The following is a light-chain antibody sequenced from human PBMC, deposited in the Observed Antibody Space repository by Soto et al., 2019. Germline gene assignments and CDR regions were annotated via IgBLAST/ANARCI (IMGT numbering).Light chain of an antibody. CDR1: QGVTTN. Sequence: EIVMTQSPATLSVSPGERATLSCRAGQGVTTNFAWYQQKSGQSPRLLIYGVSTGATGIPDRFSGSGSGTDFTLTISRLEPEDFAVYYCQLYGSSSKTFGQGTKVDIK. CDR3: QLYGSSSKT. V-gene: IGKV3-20*01. J-gene: IGKJ1*01. CDR2: GVS.